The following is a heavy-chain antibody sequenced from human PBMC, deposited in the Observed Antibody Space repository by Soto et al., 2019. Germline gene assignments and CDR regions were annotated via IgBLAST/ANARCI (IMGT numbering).Heavy chain of an antibody. D-gene: IGHD2-8*02. V-gene: IGHV4-34*01. CDR3: ARDKITGLFDY. CDR1: GGSFSGYY. CDR2: INHSGST. J-gene: IGHJ4*02. Sequence: PSETLSLTCAVYGGSFSGYYWTWIRQPPGTGLEWIGEINHSGSTNYNPSLKSRVTISVDTSKNQFSLKLTSVTAADSSVYYCARDKITGLFDYWGQGTLVT.